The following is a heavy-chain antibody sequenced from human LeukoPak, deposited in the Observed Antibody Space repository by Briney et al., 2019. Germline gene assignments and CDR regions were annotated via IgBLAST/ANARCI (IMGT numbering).Heavy chain of an antibody. J-gene: IGHJ6*03. V-gene: IGHV3-23*01. CDR3: AKGGTWLYYMDV. CDR2: MSGSGGST. Sequence: PGGSLRLSCAASGFTFSSYAMSWVRQAQGKGLEWVSAMSGSGGSTYYADSVKGRFTISRDNSKNTLYLQMNSLRAEDTAVYYCAKGGTWLYYMDVWGKGTTVTVSS. D-gene: IGHD3-16*01. CDR1: GFTFSSYA.